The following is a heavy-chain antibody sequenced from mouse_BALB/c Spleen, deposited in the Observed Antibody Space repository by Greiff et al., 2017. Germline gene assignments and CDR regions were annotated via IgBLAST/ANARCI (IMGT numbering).Heavy chain of an antibody. V-gene: IGHV14-3*02. CDR3: ARGSNWDYFDY. CDR2: IDPANGNT. J-gene: IGHJ2*01. CDR1: GFNIKDTY. D-gene: IGHD4-1*01. Sequence: EVQLQQSGAELVKPGASVKLSCTASGFNIKDTYMHWVKQRPEQGLEWIGRIDPANGNTKYDPKFQGKATITADTSSNTAYLQLSSLTSEDTAVYYCARGSNWDYFDYWGQGTTLTVSS.